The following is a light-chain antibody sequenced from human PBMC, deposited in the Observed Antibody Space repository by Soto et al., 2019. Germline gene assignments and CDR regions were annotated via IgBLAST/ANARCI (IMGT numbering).Light chain of an antibody. V-gene: IGKV1-6*01. Sequence: IHLTQSQSPLSASVGDRFTITARASQGMRNGFGWYQQRPGHAPSLLIYAASTLHSGVPSRFSGSGYGTDFTLTISSLQPEDFATYYCLQHDSYPPTFGQGTKVDIK. J-gene: IGKJ1*01. CDR2: AAS. CDR1: QGMRNG. CDR3: LQHDSYPPT.